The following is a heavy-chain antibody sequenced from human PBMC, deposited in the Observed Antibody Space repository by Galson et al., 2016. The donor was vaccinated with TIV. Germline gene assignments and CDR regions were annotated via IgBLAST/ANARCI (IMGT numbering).Heavy chain of an antibody. CDR3: ATVAWFPGLSLDS. J-gene: IGHJ4*02. V-gene: IGHV1-24*01. D-gene: IGHD3-22*01. CDR2: FDPEQGKT. Sequence: SVKVSCKVSKYTLTELSMHWVRQAPGKGLEWMGGFDPEQGKTIYAQKFQGRVTMTADTYRDTAYMELDSLRIEDTAVYYCATVAWFPGLSLDSWGQGTLVTVSS. CDR1: KYTLTELS.